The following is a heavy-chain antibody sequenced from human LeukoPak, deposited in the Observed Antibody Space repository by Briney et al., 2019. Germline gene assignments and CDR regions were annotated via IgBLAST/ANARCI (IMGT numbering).Heavy chain of an antibody. Sequence: PGGSLRLSCAASGFTFSSYGMHWVRQAPGKGLEWVAFIRYDGSNKYYADSVKGRFTISRDNSKNTLYLQMNSLRAEDTAVYYCAKENHRGYSSGYFVDYWGQGTLVTVSS. CDR3: AKENHRGYSSGYFVDY. D-gene: IGHD3-22*01. CDR1: GFTFSSYG. J-gene: IGHJ4*02. CDR2: IRYDGSNK. V-gene: IGHV3-30*02.